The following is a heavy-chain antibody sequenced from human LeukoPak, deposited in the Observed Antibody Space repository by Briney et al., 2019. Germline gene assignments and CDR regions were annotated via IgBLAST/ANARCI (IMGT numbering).Heavy chain of an antibody. D-gene: IGHD3-3*01. V-gene: IGHV4-39*07. CDR3: ARRSSGNGYYVPTGVYYFDY. CDR2: INYTGSIYYSGST. CDR1: GGSMSSSSYY. J-gene: IGHJ4*02. Sequence: PSETLSLTCTVSGGSMSSSSYYWGWIRQPPGKGLEWIGNINYTGSIYYSGSTYYNPSLKSRVTISVDTSKNQFSLKLSSVTAADTAVYYCARRSSGNGYYVPTGVYYFDYWGQGTLVTVSS.